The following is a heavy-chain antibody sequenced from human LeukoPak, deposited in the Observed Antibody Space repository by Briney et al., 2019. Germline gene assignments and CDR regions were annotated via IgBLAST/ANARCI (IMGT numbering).Heavy chain of an antibody. Sequence: GGSLRLSCAASGFTFSSYWMSWVRQAPGRGLEWVANINQHGSDTYCVDSVKGRFTISRDNAKNSLYLQVNSLRAEDTAVYYCARDYFYPMDVWGQGSTVSVSS. J-gene: IGHJ6*02. CDR1: GFTFSSYW. CDR2: INQHGSDT. V-gene: IGHV3-7*04. CDR3: ARDYFYPMDV.